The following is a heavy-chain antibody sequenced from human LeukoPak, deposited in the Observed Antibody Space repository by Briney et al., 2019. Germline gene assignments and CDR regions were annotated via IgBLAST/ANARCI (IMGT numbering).Heavy chain of an antibody. D-gene: IGHD2-2*01. J-gene: IGHJ2*01. CDR2: IYYSGST. V-gene: IGHV4-59*08. CDR3: ATSRAEL. Sequence: SETLSLTCTVSGGSISSYYWSWIRQPPGKGLEWIGYIYYSGSTNYNPSLKSRVTISVDTSKNQFSLRLTSVTTADTAVYYCATSRAELWGRGTLVTVSS. CDR1: GGSISSYY.